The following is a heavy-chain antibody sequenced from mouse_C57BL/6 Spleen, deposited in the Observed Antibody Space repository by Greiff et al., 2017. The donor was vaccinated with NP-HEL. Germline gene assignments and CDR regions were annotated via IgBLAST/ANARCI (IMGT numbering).Heavy chain of an antibody. CDR1: GFTFSSYG. CDR3: ARHRDTTVGFDV. V-gene: IGHV5-6*01. CDR2: ISSGGSYT. D-gene: IGHD1-1*01. J-gene: IGHJ1*03. Sequence: EVKLQESGGDLVKPGGSLKLSCAASGFTFSSYGMSWVRQTPDKRLEWVATISSGGSYTYYPDSVKGRFTISRDNAKNTLYLQMSSLKSEDTAMYYCARHRDTTVGFDVWGTGTTVTVSS.